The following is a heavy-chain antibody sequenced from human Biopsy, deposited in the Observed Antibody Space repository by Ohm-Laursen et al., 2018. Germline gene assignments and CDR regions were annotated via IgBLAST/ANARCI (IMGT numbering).Heavy chain of an antibody. D-gene: IGHD3-22*01. CDR3: AKSRESSGYYLVD. CDR2: ISYDGRSQ. Sequence: SLRLSCTASGFPFSSYHIHWVRQAPGKGLEWVAVISYDGRSQYYVNSVKGRFTISRDNSKNTAYLQMISLGAEDTAVYYCAKSRESSGYYLVDWGQGTLVTVSS. V-gene: IGHV3-30*18. CDR1: GFPFSSYH. J-gene: IGHJ4*02.